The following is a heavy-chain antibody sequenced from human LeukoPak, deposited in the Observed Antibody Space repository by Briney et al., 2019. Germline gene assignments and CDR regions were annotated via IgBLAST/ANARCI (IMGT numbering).Heavy chain of an antibody. J-gene: IGHJ3*02. CDR2: IIPIFGTA. CDR3: ARDPDSSFVFVPDPSPRDAFDI. CDR1: GYTFTGYY. Sequence: ASVKVSCKASGYTFTGYYMHWVRQAPGQGLEWMGGIIPIFGTANYAQKFQGRVTITADESTSTAYMELSSLRSEDTAVYYCARDPDSSFVFVPDPSPRDAFDIWGQGTMVTVSS. D-gene: IGHD3-22*01. V-gene: IGHV1-69*13.